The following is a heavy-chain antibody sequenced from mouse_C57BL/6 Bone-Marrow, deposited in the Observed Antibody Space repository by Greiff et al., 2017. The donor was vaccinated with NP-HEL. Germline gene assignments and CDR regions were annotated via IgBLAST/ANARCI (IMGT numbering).Heavy chain of an antibody. D-gene: IGHD2-5*01. J-gene: IGHJ2*01. Sequence: EVKLVESGGDLVKPGGSLKFSCAASGFTFSSYGMSWVRQTPDKRLEWVATISSGGSYTYYPDSVKGRFTISRDNAKNTLYLQMSSLKSEDTAMYYCAKHYYSNYFDYWGQGTTLTVSS. CDR2: ISSGGSYT. V-gene: IGHV5-6*01. CDR3: AKHYYSNYFDY. CDR1: GFTFSSYG.